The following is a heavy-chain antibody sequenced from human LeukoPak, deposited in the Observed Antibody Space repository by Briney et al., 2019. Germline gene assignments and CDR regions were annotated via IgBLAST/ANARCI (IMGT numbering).Heavy chain of an antibody. V-gene: IGHV3-74*01. D-gene: IGHD4-11*01. CDR2: LNTDGSVT. CDR1: GFTFSQYY. Sequence: GGSLRLSCVASGFTFSQYYMHWVRQVPGEGLVWVSRLNTDGSVTRYADSVKGRFTITRDNAKNTLYLQMNSLSAEDTAVYYCTRDRTVTTNPYYFDLWGQGSLVTVSS. J-gene: IGHJ4*02. CDR3: TRDRTVTTNPYYFDL.